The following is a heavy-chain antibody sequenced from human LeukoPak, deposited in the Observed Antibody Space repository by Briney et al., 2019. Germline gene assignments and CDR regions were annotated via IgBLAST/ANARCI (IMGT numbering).Heavy chain of an antibody. Sequence: GGSLRLSCAASGFTFSSYAMHWVRQAPGKGLEWVAVISYDGSNKYYADSVKGRFTISRDNSKNTLYLQMNSLRAEDTAVYYCARDEYYDFWSGYLGVYYFDYWGQGTLVTVSS. CDR1: GFTFSSYA. J-gene: IGHJ4*02. CDR2: ISYDGSNK. CDR3: ARDEYYDFWSGYLGVYYFDY. V-gene: IGHV3-30-3*01. D-gene: IGHD3-3*01.